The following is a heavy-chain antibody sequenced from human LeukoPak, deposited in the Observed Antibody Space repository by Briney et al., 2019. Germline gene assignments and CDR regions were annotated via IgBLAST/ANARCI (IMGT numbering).Heavy chain of an antibody. Sequence: GGSLRLSCAASGFTFSSYAMSWVRQAPGKGLEWVSAISGSGGSTYYADSVKGRFTISRDNSKNTLYLQMNSLRAEDTAVYYCARNRCSGGSCHVGLYYYYMDVWGKGTTVTISS. D-gene: IGHD2-15*01. CDR1: GFTFSSYA. CDR3: ARNRCSGGSCHVGLYYYYMDV. CDR2: ISGSGGST. J-gene: IGHJ6*03. V-gene: IGHV3-23*01.